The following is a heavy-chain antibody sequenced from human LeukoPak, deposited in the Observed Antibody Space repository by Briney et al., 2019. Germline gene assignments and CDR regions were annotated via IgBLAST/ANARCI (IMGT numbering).Heavy chain of an antibody. CDR2: INHSGST. CDR3: ARERAGGYLFRQPYYMDV. V-gene: IGHV4-39*07. J-gene: IGHJ6*03. D-gene: IGHD3-16*01. Sequence: SETLSLTCTVSGGSISSGGYYWSWIRQPPGKGLEWIGEINHSGSTNYNPSLKSRVTISVDTSKNQFSLKLSSVTAADTAVYYCARERAGGYLFRQPYYMDVWGKGTTVTVSS. CDR1: GGSISSGGYY.